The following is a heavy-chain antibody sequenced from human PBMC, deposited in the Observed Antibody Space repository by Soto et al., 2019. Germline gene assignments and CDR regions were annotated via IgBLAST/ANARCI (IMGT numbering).Heavy chain of an antibody. CDR3: ARAYSSSWYQNFLDC. CDR2: ISYSGST. V-gene: IGHV4-59*01. Sequence: PSETLSLTCTVSGGSISSYYWSWIRQPPGKGLEWIGYISYSGSTNYNPSLKRRVTISVDTSKNQFSLKMSSVTAADTAVYYCARAYSSSWYQNFLDCWGQGILANVSA. D-gene: IGHD6-13*01. CDR1: GGSISSYY. J-gene: IGHJ4*02.